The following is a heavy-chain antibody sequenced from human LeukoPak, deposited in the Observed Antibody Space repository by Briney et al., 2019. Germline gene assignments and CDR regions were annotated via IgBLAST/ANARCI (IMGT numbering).Heavy chain of an antibody. CDR2: IYYSGST. D-gene: IGHD3-10*01. CDR3: ARGTYYGSGSYLKV. Sequence: SETLSLTCAVSGDSISSGGSYWGWIRQPPGTGLEWIGSIYYSGSTYYNPSLKSRVTISVDTSKNQFSLKLSSVTAADTAVYYCARGTYYGSGSYLKVWGQGTLVTVSS. V-gene: IGHV4-39*07. CDR1: GDSISSGGSY. J-gene: IGHJ4*02.